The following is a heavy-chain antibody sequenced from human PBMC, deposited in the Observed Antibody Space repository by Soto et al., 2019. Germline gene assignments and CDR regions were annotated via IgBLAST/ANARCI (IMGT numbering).Heavy chain of an antibody. J-gene: IGHJ6*02. Sequence: QVQLQESGPGLVKPSQTLSLTCTVSGGSISSGGYYWSWIRQHPGKGLEWIGYIYYSGSTYYNPSLKSRVTISVDTSKNQFSLKLSCVTAADTAVYYCARDQDGGNGYYYYGMDVWGQGTTVTVSS. CDR2: IYYSGST. V-gene: IGHV4-31*03. D-gene: IGHD2-15*01. CDR3: ARDQDGGNGYYYYGMDV. CDR1: GGSISSGGYY.